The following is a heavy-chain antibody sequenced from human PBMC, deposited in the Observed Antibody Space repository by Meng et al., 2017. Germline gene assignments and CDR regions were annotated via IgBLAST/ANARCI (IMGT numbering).Heavy chain of an antibody. J-gene: IGHJ4*02. CDR1: GFTFNTYW. D-gene: IGHD1-1*01. CDR3: LDEAPRSDY. CDR2: ISGDGSIT. V-gene: IGHV3-74*01. Sequence: EVPLVESGGGLVQPGGSLRLSCAASGFTFNTYWMHWVRQVPGKGLVWVSRISGDGSITNYADSVKGRFTISRDNAKNTLYLQMNSLRPEDTAVYYCLDEAPRSDYWGQGSLVTVFS.